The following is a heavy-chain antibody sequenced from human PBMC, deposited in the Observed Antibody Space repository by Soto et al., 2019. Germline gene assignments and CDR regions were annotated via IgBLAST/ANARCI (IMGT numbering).Heavy chain of an antibody. V-gene: IGHV4-59*01. CDR3: ARAAPARYIVVVPAAQDGMDV. CDR1: GGSISSYY. CDR2: IYYSGST. J-gene: IGHJ6*02. D-gene: IGHD2-2*01. Sequence: SETLSLTCTVSGGSISSYYWSWIRQPPGKGLEWIGYIYYSGSTNYNPSLKSRVTISVDTSKNQFSLKLSSVTAADTAVYYCARAAPARYIVVVPAAQDGMDVWGQGTTVTVS.